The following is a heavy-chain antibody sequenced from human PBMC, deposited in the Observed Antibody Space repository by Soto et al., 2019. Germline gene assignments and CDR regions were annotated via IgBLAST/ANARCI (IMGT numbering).Heavy chain of an antibody. CDR1: GGSISSGGYY. Sequence: SETLSLTCTVSGGSISSGGYYWSWIRQHPGKGLEWIGYIYYSGSTYYNPSLKSRVTISVDTSKNQFSLKLSSVTAADTAVYYCARTVGDHKIDYWGQGTLVTVSS. CDR3: ARTVGDHKIDY. D-gene: IGHD4-17*01. V-gene: IGHV4-31*03. CDR2: IYYSGST. J-gene: IGHJ4*02.